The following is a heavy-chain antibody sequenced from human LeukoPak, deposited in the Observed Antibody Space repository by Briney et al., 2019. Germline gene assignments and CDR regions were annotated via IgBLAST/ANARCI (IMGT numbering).Heavy chain of an antibody. CDR2: ISSSGSTI. D-gene: IGHD3-22*01. Sequence: PGGSLRLSCAASGFTFSDYYMSWIRQAPGKGLEWVSYISSSGSTIYYADSVKGRFTISRDNAKNSLYLQMNSLRAEDTAVYYCARDQAPYYYDSRSSAFGIWGQGTMVTVSS. J-gene: IGHJ3*02. CDR3: ARDQAPYYYDSRSSAFGI. CDR1: GFTFSDYY. V-gene: IGHV3-11*01.